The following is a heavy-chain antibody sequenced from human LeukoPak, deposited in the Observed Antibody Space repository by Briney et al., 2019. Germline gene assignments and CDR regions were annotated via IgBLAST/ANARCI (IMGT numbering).Heavy chain of an antibody. CDR2: IIPILGIA. CDR3: ARDPGSSWLPPPDY. CDR1: GGTFSSYA. V-gene: IGHV1-69*10. J-gene: IGHJ4*02. Sequence: SVKVSCKASGGTFSSYAISWVRQAPGQGLEWMGGIIPILGIANYAQKFQGRVTITADKSTSTAYMELSSLRSEDTAVYYCARDPGSSWLPPPDYWGQGTLVTVSS. D-gene: IGHD6-13*01.